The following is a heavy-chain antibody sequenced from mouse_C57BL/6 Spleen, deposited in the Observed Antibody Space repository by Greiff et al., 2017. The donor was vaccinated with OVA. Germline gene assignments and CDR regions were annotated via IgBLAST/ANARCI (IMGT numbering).Heavy chain of an antibody. CDR2: IDPSDSET. CDR3: AMNDYGPYFDY. J-gene: IGHJ2*01. Sequence: VQLQQPGAELVRPGSSVKLSCKASGYTFTSYWMHWVKQRPIQGLEWIGNIDPSDSETHYNQKFKDKATLTVDKSSSTAYMQLSSLTSEDSAVYYCAMNDYGPYFDYWGQGTTLTVSS. CDR1: GYTFTSYW. D-gene: IGHD1-2*01. V-gene: IGHV1-52*01.